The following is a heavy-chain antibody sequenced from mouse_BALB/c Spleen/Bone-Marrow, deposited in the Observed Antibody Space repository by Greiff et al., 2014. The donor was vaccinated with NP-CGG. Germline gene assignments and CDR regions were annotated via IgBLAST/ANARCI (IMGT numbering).Heavy chain of an antibody. Sequence: VQLQQPGAELVKPGASVELSCTASGFNIKDTYMNWVKQRAEQGLEWIGRIDPANGYTEYDPKFQGKATIIADTSSNTAYMQLSSVTSGDTAVYYYATLTGAFDYWAQGTPLTVSS. J-gene: IGHJ2*01. V-gene: IGHV14-3*02. CDR1: GFNIKDTY. CDR3: ATLTGAFDY. CDR2: IDPANGYT. D-gene: IGHD4-1*01.